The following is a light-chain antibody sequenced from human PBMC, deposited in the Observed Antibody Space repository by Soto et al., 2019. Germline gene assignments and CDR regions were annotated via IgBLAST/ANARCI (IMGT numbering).Light chain of an antibody. Sequence: EIVLTQSPGTLSLSPGERATLSCRASQSVNNNYLAWYQQKPGQAPRLLIYGASRRATGIPDRFSGSGSGTDFTLTISRLEPEDFAGYSCQQYGSSPLTFGGGTKVEIK. V-gene: IGKV3-20*01. CDR3: QQYGSSPLT. CDR2: GAS. J-gene: IGKJ4*01. CDR1: QSVNNNY.